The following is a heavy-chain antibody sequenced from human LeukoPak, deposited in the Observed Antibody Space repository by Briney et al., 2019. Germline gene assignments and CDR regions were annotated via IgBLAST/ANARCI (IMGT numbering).Heavy chain of an antibody. Sequence: PGRSLRLSCAASGFAFSCYAVHWGRQAPGKGLECVAVISHDGSKKYYADFVKGRFTISRDNSKNTLYLHMNSLIPEDTAVYFCVKDGEFYCVSGSFFPDNWGQGTLVTVSS. J-gene: IGHJ4*02. CDR3: VKDGEFYCVSGSFFPDN. V-gene: IGHV3-30-3*02. CDR2: ISHDGSKK. CDR1: GFAFSCYA. D-gene: IGHD3-10*01.